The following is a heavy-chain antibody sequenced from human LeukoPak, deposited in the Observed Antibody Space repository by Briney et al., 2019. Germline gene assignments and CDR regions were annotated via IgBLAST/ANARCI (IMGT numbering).Heavy chain of an antibody. Sequence: GGSLRLSCAASGFTFSSYWMHWVRQAPGKGLVWVSRINTDGSSTSYADSVKGRFTISRDNAKNTLYLQMNSLRAEDTAVYYCARIIVVVPAASFDAFDIWGQGTMVTVSS. CDR1: GFTFSSYW. J-gene: IGHJ3*02. D-gene: IGHD2-2*01. CDR2: INTDGSST. V-gene: IGHV3-74*01. CDR3: ARIIVVVPAASFDAFDI.